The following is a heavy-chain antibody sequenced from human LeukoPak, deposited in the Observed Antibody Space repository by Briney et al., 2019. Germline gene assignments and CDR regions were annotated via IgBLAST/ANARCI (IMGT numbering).Heavy chain of an antibody. CDR2: IYTSGST. J-gene: IGHJ6*03. CDR1: GGSISSYY. CDR3: ARRDYYYYYMDV. Sequence: SETLSLTCTVSGGSISSYYWSWIRQPPGKGLEWIGYIYTSGSTNYNPSLMSRVTISVDTSKNQFSLKLSSVTATDTAAYYCARRDYYYYYMDVWGKGTTVTVSS. V-gene: IGHV4-4*09.